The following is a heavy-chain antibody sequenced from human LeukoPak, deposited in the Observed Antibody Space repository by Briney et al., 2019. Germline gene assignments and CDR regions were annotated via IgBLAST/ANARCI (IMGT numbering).Heavy chain of an antibody. Sequence: ASVKVSCKASGYTFTGYYMHWVRQAPGQGLEWMGWINPNSGGTNYAQKFQGRVTMTRDTSTSTAYMELSRLRSDDTAVYYCARGPTVVTQYYFDYWGQGTLVTVSS. CDR3: ARGPTVVTQYYFDY. J-gene: IGHJ4*02. CDR1: GYTFTGYY. CDR2: INPNSGGT. V-gene: IGHV1-2*02. D-gene: IGHD4-23*01.